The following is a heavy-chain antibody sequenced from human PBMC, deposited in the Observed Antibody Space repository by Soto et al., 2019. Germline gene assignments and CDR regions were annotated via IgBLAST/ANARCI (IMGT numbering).Heavy chain of an antibody. CDR2: ISYDGSHK. CDR1: GFTFTTYA. V-gene: IGHV3-30*18. CDR3: AKPRDPGYYFDY. Sequence: LRLSCAASGFTFTTYAIHWVRQAPGKGLEWVAVISYDGSHKYFADSVKGRFTTSRDNSKNTVYLQMNSLTAEDTAVYYCAKPRDPGYYFDYWGQGALVTVSS. J-gene: IGHJ4*02. D-gene: IGHD3-10*01.